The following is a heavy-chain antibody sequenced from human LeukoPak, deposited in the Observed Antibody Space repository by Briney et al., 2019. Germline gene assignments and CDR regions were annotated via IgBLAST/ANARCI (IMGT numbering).Heavy chain of an antibody. J-gene: IGHJ4*02. Sequence: GGSLRLSCAASGFTFSSYVMSWVRQAPGKGLEWVSGISGSGSSTYYADSVKGRFTSSRDNSKKTLFLQMNSLRAEDTAVYYCARDAATTGGGGFDYWGQGTLVTVSS. CDR3: ARDAATTGGGGFDY. V-gene: IGHV3-23*01. CDR2: ISGSGSST. CDR1: GFTFSSYV. D-gene: IGHD2-15*01.